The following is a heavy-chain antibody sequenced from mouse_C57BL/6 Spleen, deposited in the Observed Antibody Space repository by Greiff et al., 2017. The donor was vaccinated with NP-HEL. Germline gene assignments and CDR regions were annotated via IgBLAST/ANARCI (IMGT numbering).Heavy chain of an antibody. CDR2: ISSGSSTI. Sequence: EVQLVESGGGLVKPGGSLKLSCAASGFTFSDYGMHWVRQAPEKGLEWVAYISSGSSTIYYADTVKGRFTISRDNAKNTLFLQMTSLRSEDTAMYYCARGDYDGTSFAYWGQGTLVTVSA. D-gene: IGHD2-4*01. J-gene: IGHJ3*01. V-gene: IGHV5-17*01. CDR1: GFTFSDYG. CDR3: ARGDYDGTSFAY.